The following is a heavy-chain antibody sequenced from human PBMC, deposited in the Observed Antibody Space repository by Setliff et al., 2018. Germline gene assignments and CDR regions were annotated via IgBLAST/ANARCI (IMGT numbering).Heavy chain of an antibody. CDR1: GYSFTSYW. D-gene: IGHD6-19*01. V-gene: IGHV5-51*01. Sequence: GESLKISCKGSGYSFTSYWIGWVRQMPGKGLEWMGIIYPGDSDTRYSPSFQGQVTFSADKSISTAYLQWSSLKASDTAMYYCARQAVAGNDAFDIWGQGTTVTVSS. J-gene: IGHJ3*02. CDR2: IYPGDSDT. CDR3: ARQAVAGNDAFDI.